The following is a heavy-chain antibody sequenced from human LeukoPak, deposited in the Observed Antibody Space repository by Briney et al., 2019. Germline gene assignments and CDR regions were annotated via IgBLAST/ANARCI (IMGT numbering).Heavy chain of an antibody. CDR3: ARDRSYDILTGPKVRRRPAGIDY. V-gene: IGHV1-69*05. D-gene: IGHD3-9*01. J-gene: IGHJ4*02. Sequence: SVKVSCKASGGTFSSYAISWVRQAPGQGLEWMGGIIPIFGTANYAQELQGRVTMTTDTSTSTAYMELRSLRSDDTAVYYCARDRSYDILTGPKVRRRPAGIDYWGQGTLVTVSS. CDR2: IIPIFGTA. CDR1: GGTFSSYA.